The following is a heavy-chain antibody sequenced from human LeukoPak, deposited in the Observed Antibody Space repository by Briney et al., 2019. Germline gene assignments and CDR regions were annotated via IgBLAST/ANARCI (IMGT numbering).Heavy chain of an antibody. J-gene: IGHJ4*02. V-gene: IGHV3-7*01. D-gene: IGHD6-13*01. CDR2: IKPDGSEG. CDR3: ARGHSWSFDN. Sequence: GGSLRLSCAASGFTFSSYAMSWVRQAPGRGLEWVANIKPDGSEGYYVDSVKGRFTISRDNAKNSVHLLMNSLRVEDTAVYYCARGHSWSFDNWGQGTLVTVSS. CDR1: GFTFSSYA.